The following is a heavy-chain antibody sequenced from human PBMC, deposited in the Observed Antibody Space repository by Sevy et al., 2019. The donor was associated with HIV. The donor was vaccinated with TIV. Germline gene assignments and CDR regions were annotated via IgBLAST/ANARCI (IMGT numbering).Heavy chain of an antibody. D-gene: IGHD6-13*01. J-gene: IGHJ4*02. CDR1: RFTFSSYW. CDR3: VRAIAADGSF. V-gene: IGHV3-7*01. CDR2: IKQDGSLK. Sequence: GGSLRLSCAASRFTFSSYWMSWVRQAPGKGLEWVANIKQDGSLKYYVDSVKGRFTISRDNARNLLYLQMNSLRAEDTALYYCVRAIAADGSFWGQGTLVTVSS.